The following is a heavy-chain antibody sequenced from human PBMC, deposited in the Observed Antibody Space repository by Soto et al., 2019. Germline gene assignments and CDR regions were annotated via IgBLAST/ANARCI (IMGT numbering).Heavy chain of an antibody. CDR2: INAGNGNT. V-gene: IGHV1-3*01. CDR1: GYTFTSYA. Sequence: ASVKVSCKASGYTFTSYAMHWVRQAPGQRLEWMGWINAGNGNTNYAQNLQGRVTMTTDTSTSTAYMELRSLRSDDTAVYYCTRDSVLWSIDYWGHGTLVTVSS. D-gene: IGHD2-2*01. J-gene: IGHJ4*01. CDR3: TRDSVLWSIDY.